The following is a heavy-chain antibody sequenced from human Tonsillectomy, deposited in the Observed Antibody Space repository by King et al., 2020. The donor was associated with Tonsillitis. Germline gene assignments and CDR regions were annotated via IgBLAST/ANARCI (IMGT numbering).Heavy chain of an antibody. CDR1: GFTFSRYW. CDR3: ASPRQGSSWIHFYY. J-gene: IGHJ4*02. D-gene: IGHD6-13*01. Sequence: VQLVESGGGLVQPGGSLRLSCAASGFTFSRYWMHWVRQAPGKGLVWVSRINSDESSTSYADSVKGRFTISRDNAKNTLYLQMKSLRAEDTAVFYCASPRQGSSWIHFYYWGQGTLVTVSS. V-gene: IGHV3-74*01. CDR2: INSDESST.